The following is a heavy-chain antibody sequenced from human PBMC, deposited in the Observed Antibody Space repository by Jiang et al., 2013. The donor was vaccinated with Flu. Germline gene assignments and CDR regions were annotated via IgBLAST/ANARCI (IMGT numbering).Heavy chain of an antibody. D-gene: IGHD2-8*02. CDR3: ARSLVPNYFDY. J-gene: IGHJ4*02. V-gene: IGHV4-59*01. CDR2: IYDIGYT. Sequence: LLKPSETLSLTCTVSGDSISGYYWNWIRQSPGKGLEWIAYIYDIGYTNHNPSLKSRVSISLNKSKNQISLRLSSVTAADTAVYYCARSLVPNYFDYWGQGT. CDR1: GDSISGYY.